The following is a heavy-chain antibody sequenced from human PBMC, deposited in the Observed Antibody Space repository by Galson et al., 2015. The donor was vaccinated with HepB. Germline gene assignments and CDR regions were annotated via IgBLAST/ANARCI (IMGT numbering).Heavy chain of an antibody. Sequence: SVKVSCKASGGTFSSYAISWVRQAPGQGLEWMGGIIPIFGTANYAQKFQGRVTITADESTSTAYMELSSLRSEDTAVYYCARSWGPAAVTGNFDYWGQGTLVTVSS. CDR1: GGTFSSYA. CDR3: ARSWGPAAVTGNFDY. V-gene: IGHV1-69*13. J-gene: IGHJ4*02. CDR2: IIPIFGTA. D-gene: IGHD6-13*01.